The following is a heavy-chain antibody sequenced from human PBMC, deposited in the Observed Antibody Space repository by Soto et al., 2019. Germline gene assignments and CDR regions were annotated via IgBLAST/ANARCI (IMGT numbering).Heavy chain of an antibody. J-gene: IGHJ3*02. V-gene: IGHV1-18*01. CDR2: ISAYNGNT. D-gene: IGHD3-3*01. CDR1: GYTFTSYG. Sequence: QVQLVQSGAEVKKPGASVKVSCKASGYTFTSYGISWVRQAPGQGLEWMGWISAYNGNTNYAQKLQGRVTMTTDTSTSTAYMELRSLRSDDKAVYYCARVPPSDFWSCYYFQAFDIWGQGTMVTVSS. CDR3: ARVPPSDFWSCYYFQAFDI.